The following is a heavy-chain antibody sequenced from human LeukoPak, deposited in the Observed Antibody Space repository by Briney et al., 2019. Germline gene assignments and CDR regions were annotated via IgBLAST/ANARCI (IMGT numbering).Heavy chain of an antibody. CDR3: TTNFFYSVLLDY. Sequence: IKSKTYGGTIDYAAPVTGRFSISRDDSKNTVYLQMNSLKTEDTAVYFCTTNFFYSVLLDYWGQGILVTVSS. D-gene: IGHD2-21*01. V-gene: IGHV3-15*01. J-gene: IGHJ4*02. CDR2: IKSKTYGGTI.